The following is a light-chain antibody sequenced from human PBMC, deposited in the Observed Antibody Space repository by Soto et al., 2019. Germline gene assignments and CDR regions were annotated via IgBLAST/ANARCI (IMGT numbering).Light chain of an antibody. V-gene: IGKV3-20*01. CDR3: QQYGSSPYT. CDR1: QSVSNTY. J-gene: IGKJ2*01. CDR2: GAS. Sequence: DIVLTQSPGTLSLSPGERATLSCRASQSVSNTYLAWFQQRPGQAPRLLIYGASRRATGIPDRFSGSGSGTDFTLTISRLEPEDFAVYYCQQYGSSPYTFGQGTKLEIK.